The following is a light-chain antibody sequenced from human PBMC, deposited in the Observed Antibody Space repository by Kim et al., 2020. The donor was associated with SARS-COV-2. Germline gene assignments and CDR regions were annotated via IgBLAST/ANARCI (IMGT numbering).Light chain of an antibody. Sequence: SASVGDRVTITCRASQSITNWLAWYQQKPGKAPKLLIYKASSLESGVPSRFNGSGSGTEFTLTISSLQPDDFATYYCQQYNSYSYTFGQGTKLEI. CDR1: QSITNW. CDR3: QQYNSYSYT. J-gene: IGKJ2*01. CDR2: KAS. V-gene: IGKV1-5*03.